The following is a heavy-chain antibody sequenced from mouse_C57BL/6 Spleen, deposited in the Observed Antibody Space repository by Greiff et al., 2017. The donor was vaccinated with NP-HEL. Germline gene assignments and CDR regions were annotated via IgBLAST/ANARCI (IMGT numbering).Heavy chain of an antibody. Sequence: EVKVVESGEGLVKPGGSLKLSCAASGFTFSSYAMSWVRQTPEQRLEWVAYISSGGDYIYYADNVKGRFTISRDNARNTLYLQMSSLKSEDKARYYCTRDLVKAWFAYWGQGTLVTVSA. D-gene: IGHD2-2*01. CDR2: ISSGGDYI. CDR3: TRDLVKAWFAY. CDR1: GFTFSSYA. V-gene: IGHV5-9-1*02. J-gene: IGHJ3*01.